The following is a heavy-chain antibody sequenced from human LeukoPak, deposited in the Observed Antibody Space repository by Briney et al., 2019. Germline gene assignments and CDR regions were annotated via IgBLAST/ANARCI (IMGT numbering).Heavy chain of an antibody. CDR3: ATHTIVGVVTYGFPI. V-gene: IGHV1-24*01. J-gene: IGHJ3*02. Sequence: ASVKVSCKLSGYTGIELSMNWVRQAPGKGLEWLGGFVPEDAGTVYAQKFQGRVTMTEDTSTDTAYMELSGLTSEDTAVYYCATHTIVGVVTYGFPIWGRGTLVTVSS. CDR2: FVPEDAGT. CDR1: GYTGIELS. D-gene: IGHD3-3*01.